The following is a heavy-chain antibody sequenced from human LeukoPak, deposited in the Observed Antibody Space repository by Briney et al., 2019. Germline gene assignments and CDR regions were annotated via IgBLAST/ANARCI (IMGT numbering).Heavy chain of an antibody. CDR2: IYHSGST. Sequence: PSGTLSLTCAVSGGSISSRNWWSWVRQPPGKGLEWIGEIYHSGSTNYNPSLKTRVTISVDKSKNQFSLKLSSVTAADTAVYFCARGPYSYDSSGAFDIWGQGTMVTVSS. CDR3: ARGPYSYDSSGAFDI. J-gene: IGHJ3*02. D-gene: IGHD3-22*01. V-gene: IGHV4-4*02. CDR1: GGSISSRNW.